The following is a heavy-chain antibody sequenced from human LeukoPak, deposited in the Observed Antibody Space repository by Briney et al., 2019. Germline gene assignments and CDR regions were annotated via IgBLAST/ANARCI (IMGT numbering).Heavy chain of an antibody. V-gene: IGHV3-23*01. CDR3: AKEIYGDSTGGRFQH. Sequence: PGGSLRLSCAASGFTFSSYAMSWVRQVSGKGLEWVSVISGSGGSTYYADSVKGRFTISRDNSKNTLYLQMKSLRAEDTAVYYCAKEIYGDSTGGRFQHWGQGTLVTVSP. CDR1: GFTFSSYA. D-gene: IGHD4-17*01. J-gene: IGHJ1*01. CDR2: ISGSGGST.